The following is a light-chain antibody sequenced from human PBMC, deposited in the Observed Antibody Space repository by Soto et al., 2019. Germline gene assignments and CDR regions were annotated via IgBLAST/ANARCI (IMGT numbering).Light chain of an antibody. J-gene: IGKJ4*01. Sequence: DIQMTQSPSSLSASVGDRVTITCRASQSISNYLNWYQQKPGKAPKLLIYAASSLQSGVPSRFSGSGSGTDFTLTISSLQPEDFATYYCQQSSSTPRRFGGGTKVEIK. CDR1: QSISNY. CDR2: AAS. V-gene: IGKV1-39*01. CDR3: QQSSSTPRR.